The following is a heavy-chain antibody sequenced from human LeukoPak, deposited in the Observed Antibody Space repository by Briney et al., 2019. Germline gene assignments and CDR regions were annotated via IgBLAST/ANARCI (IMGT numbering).Heavy chain of an antibody. CDR3: ARASGLYYYDSSGYSLDV. J-gene: IGHJ6*02. V-gene: IGHV3-74*01. CDR2: INSDGSST. Sequence: GGSLRLSCAASGFTFSSYWMHWVRQAPGKGLEWVSRINSDGSSTSYADSVKGRFTISRDNAKNTLYLQMNSLRAEDTAVYYCARASGLYYYDSSGYSLDVWGQGTTVTVSS. D-gene: IGHD3-22*01. CDR1: GFTFSSYW.